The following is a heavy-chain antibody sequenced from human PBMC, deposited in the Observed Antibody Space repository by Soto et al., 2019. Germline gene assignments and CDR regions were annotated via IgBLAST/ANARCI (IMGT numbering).Heavy chain of an antibody. CDR2: INPSGGST. D-gene: IGHD3-3*01. J-gene: IGHJ6*03. CDR3: ARDNYDFWSGPGPTGYYYYYMDV. CDR1: GYTFTSYY. V-gene: IGHV1-46*03. Sequence: ASVKVSCKASGYTFTSYYMHWVRQAPGQGLEWKGIINPSGGSTSYAQKFQGRVTMTRDTSTSTVYMELSSLRSEDTAVYYCARDNYDFWSGPGPTGYYYYYMDVWGKGTTVTVSS.